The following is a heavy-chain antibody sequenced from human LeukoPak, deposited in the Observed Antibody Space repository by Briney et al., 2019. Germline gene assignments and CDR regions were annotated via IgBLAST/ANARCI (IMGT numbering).Heavy chain of an antibody. J-gene: IGHJ4*02. Sequence: GGSLRLSCAASGFTFSSSAMSWVRQAPGKGLEWVAVTSYDGSNKYYADSVKGRFTISRDNSKNTLYLQMNSLRAEDTAVYYCAREAAFGELGFTDYWGQGTLVTVSS. CDR3: AREAAFGELGFTDY. D-gene: IGHD3-10*01. CDR2: TSYDGSNK. V-gene: IGHV3-30-3*01. CDR1: GFTFSSSA.